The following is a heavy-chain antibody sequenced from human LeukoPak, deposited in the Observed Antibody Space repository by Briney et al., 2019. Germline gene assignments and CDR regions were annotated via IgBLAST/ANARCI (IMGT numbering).Heavy chain of an antibody. CDR2: ISSSSYI. V-gene: IGHV3-21*01. Sequence: GRSLRLSCAASGFTFSSYSMNWVRQAPGKGLEWVSSISSSSYIYYADSVKGRFTISRDNAKNSLYLQMNSLRAEDTAVYYCARDSWSGYYPDAFDIWGQGTMVTVSS. CDR1: GFTFSSYS. J-gene: IGHJ3*02. D-gene: IGHD3-3*01. CDR3: ARDSWSGYYPDAFDI.